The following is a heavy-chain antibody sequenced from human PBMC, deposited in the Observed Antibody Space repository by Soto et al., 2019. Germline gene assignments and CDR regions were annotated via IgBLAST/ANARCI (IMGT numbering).Heavy chain of an antibody. CDR1: GFSFKNYA. CDR3: ARGVRAETYYNAFDY. CDR2: ISHNDEPKI. Sequence: QVQLVESGGGVVQPGSSLRLSCAASGFSFKNYAFHWVRQAPGKGLEWVALISHNDEPKIFYADSVQGRFTISRDNFKKTVYLQMNSLRDEDTAVYHCARGVRAETYYNAFDYWGQGTQVTVSS. J-gene: IGHJ4*01. V-gene: IGHV3-30-3*01. D-gene: IGHD3-10*01.